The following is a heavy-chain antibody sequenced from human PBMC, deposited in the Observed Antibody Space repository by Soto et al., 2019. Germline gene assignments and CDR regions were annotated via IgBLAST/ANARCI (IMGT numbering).Heavy chain of an antibody. D-gene: IGHD6-6*01. CDR3: ARHKYLDYGMDV. CDR2: IYYGGST. CDR1: GDSIASINYY. Sequence: PSETLSLTCSVSGDSIASINYYWGWIRQPPGRGLAWIGTIYYGGSTYYNASLKSRVTISVDTSKNQVSLKLSSVTAADTAVYFCARHKYLDYGMDVWGQGTTVTVSS. V-gene: IGHV4-39*01. J-gene: IGHJ6*02.